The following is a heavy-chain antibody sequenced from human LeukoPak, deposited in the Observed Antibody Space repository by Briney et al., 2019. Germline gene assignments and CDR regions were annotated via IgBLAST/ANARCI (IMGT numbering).Heavy chain of an antibody. J-gene: IGHJ4*02. CDR2: ISYDGSNK. V-gene: IGHV3-30-3*01. CDR3: ARDREAAMVFDY. CDR1: GFTFSSYA. Sequence: PGGSLRLSCAASGFTFSSYAMSWVRQAPGKGLEWVAVISYDGSNKYYADSVKGRFTISRDNSKNTLYLQMNSLRAEDTAVYYCARDREAAMVFDYWGQGTLVTVSS. D-gene: IGHD5-18*01.